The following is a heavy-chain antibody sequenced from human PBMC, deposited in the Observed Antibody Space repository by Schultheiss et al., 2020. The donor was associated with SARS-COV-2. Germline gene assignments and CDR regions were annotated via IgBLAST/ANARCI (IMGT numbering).Heavy chain of an antibody. D-gene: IGHD1-26*01. J-gene: IGHJ4*02. CDR3: ARDRGSQGDY. Sequence: GESLKISCTASGFTFGDYAMSWFRQAPGKGLEWVGFIRGKAYGGTTEYAASVKGRFTISRDDSKSIAYLQMNSLRAEDTAVYYCARDRGSQGDYWGQGTLVTVSS. V-gene: IGHV3-49*03. CDR2: IRGKAYGGTT. CDR1: GFTFGDYA.